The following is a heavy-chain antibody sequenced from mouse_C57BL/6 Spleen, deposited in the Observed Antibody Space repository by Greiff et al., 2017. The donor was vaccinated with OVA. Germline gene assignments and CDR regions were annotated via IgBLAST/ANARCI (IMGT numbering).Heavy chain of an antibody. CDR3: ARDHDYEGYAMDY. D-gene: IGHD2-4*01. CDR2: ISDGGSYT. Sequence: EVKLMESGGGLVKPGGSLKLSCAASGFTFSSYAMSWVRQTPEKRLEWVATISDGGSYTYYPDNVKGRFTISRDNAKNNLYLQMSHLKSEDTAMYYCARDHDYEGYAMDYWGQGTSVTVSS. J-gene: IGHJ4*01. V-gene: IGHV5-4*01. CDR1: GFTFSSYA.